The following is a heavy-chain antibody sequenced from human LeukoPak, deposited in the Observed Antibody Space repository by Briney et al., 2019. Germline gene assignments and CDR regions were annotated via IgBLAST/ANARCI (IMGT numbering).Heavy chain of an antibody. CDR1: GFTFSSYW. D-gene: IGHD3-22*01. CDR2: IKQDGSEK. J-gene: IGHJ4*02. CDR3: ARDPQYYYDSSGYYYVGGDY. V-gene: IGHV3-7*01. Sequence: GGSLRLSCAASGFTFSSYWMSWVRQAPGKGLEWVANIKQDGSEKYYVDSVKGRFTISRGNAKNSLYLQMNSLRAEDTAVYYCARDPQYYYDSSGYYYVGGDYWGQGTLVTVSS.